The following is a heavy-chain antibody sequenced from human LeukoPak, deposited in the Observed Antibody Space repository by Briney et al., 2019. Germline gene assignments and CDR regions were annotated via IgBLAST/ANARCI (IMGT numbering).Heavy chain of an antibody. CDR2: LYYGGST. D-gene: IGHD4-17*01. Sequence: SETLSLTCTVSGGSISSRSYYWGWIRQPPGKGLEWIGSLYYGGSTYYNPSLKSRVTISLDTSKNQFSLKLTSVTAADTAVYYCAQRTTVTSHYFDYWGQGTLVTVSS. CDR3: AQRTTVTSHYFDY. CDR1: GGSISSRSYY. V-gene: IGHV4-39*07. J-gene: IGHJ4*02.